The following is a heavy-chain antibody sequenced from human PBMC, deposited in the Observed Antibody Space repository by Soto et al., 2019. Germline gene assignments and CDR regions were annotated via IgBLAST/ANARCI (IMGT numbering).Heavy chain of an antibody. Sequence: QVQLVQSGAEVKKPGSSVKVSCKASGGTFSSYTISWVRQAPGQGLEWMGRIIPILGIANYAQKFQGRVTITADKSTSTAYMELSSLRSEATAVYYCAAPNPRGYCCSTSGYCAFDIGGQGTMVAVSS. J-gene: IGHJ3*02. CDR2: IIPILGIA. D-gene: IGHD2-2*01. CDR1: GGTFSSYT. V-gene: IGHV1-69*02. CDR3: AAPNPRGYCCSTSGYCAFDI.